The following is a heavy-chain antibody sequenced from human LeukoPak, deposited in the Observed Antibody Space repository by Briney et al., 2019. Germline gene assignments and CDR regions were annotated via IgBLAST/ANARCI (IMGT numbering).Heavy chain of an antibody. V-gene: IGHV1-18*01. J-gene: IGHJ6*02. CDR1: GYTFTSYG. D-gene: IGHD3-3*01. CDR3: ARDLTRFLEWLLPNYYYYGMDV. Sequence: ASVKVSYKASGYTFTSYGISWVRQAPGQGLEWMGWISAYNGNTNYAQKLQGRVTMTTDTSTSTAYMELRSLRSDDTAVYYCARDLTRFLEWLLPNYYYYGMDVWGQGTTVTVSS. CDR2: ISAYNGNT.